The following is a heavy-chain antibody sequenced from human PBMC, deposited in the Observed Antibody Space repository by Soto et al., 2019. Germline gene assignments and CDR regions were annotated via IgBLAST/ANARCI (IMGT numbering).Heavy chain of an antibody. CDR3: ARDPDTDRYYYYGMDV. CDR2: IIPIFGTA. Sequence: ASVKVSCKASGGTFSSYAISWVRQAPGQGLEWMGGIIPIFGTANYAQKFQGRVTITADKSTSTAYMELSSLRSEDTAVYYCARDPDTDRYYYYGMDVWGQGTTVTASS. D-gene: IGHD5-18*01. J-gene: IGHJ6*02. CDR1: GGTFSSYA. V-gene: IGHV1-69*06.